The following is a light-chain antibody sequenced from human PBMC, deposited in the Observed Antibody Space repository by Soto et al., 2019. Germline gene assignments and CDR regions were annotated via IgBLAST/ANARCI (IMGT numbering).Light chain of an antibody. CDR3: QQANSFPRT. CDR1: QCISSL. V-gene: IGKV1-12*01. Sequence: DIQMTQSPSSVSASVGDRVTITCRASQCISSLLAWYQQNPGKAPKLLIYAASSSQSGVPSRFSGSGSGTDFTLTISSLQPEDFATYFCQQANSFPRTFGGGTKVAIK. CDR2: AAS. J-gene: IGKJ4*01.